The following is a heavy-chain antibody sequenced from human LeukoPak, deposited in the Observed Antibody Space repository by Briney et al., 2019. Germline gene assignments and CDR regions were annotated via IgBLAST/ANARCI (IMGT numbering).Heavy chain of an antibody. CDR1: GSSISSSSYY. Sequence: SETLSLTCTVSGSSISSSSYYWGWIRQPPGKGLEWIGSIYYSGSTYYNPSLKSRVTISVDTSKNQFSLKLSSVTAADTAVYYCARAGYYDSSGYSYYYYMDVWGKGTTVTVSS. J-gene: IGHJ6*03. D-gene: IGHD3-22*01. CDR2: IYYSGST. V-gene: IGHV4-39*07. CDR3: ARAGYYDSSGYSYYYYMDV.